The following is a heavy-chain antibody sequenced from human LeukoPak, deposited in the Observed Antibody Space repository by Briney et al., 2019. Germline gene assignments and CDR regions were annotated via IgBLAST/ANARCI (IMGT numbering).Heavy chain of an antibody. CDR2: ISGSGGST. D-gene: IGHD3-16*01. V-gene: IGHV3-23*01. CDR1: GFTFNSFA. Sequence: PGGSLRLSCAASGFTFNSFAMNWVRQAPGKGLEWVSAISGSGGSTYYADSVKGRFTISRDNSKNTLYLQMNSLRAEDTAVYYCAKVGLYYFDYWGQGTLVTVSS. J-gene: IGHJ4*02. CDR3: AKVGLYYFDY.